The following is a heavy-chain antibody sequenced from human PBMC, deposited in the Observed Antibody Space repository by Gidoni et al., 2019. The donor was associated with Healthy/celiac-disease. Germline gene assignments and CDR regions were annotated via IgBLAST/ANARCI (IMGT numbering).Heavy chain of an antibody. CDR3: ARSLPTRDWGHYYYYGMDV. CDR2: INQDGSEK. D-gene: IGHD3-16*01. J-gene: IGHJ6*02. Sequence: EVHLVESGGGLVQPGGSLRLSCAASGFTFSNYWMNWVRQAPGKGLEWVANINQDGSEKYYVDSVKGRFIISRDNAKNSLYLQLNSLRAEDTAVYYCARSLPTRDWGHYYYYGMDVWGQGTTVTVSS. CDR1: GFTFSNYW. V-gene: IGHV3-7*03.